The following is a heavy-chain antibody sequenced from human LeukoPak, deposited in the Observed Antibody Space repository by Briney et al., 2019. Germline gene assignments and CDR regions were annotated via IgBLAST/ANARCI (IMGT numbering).Heavy chain of an antibody. J-gene: IGHJ4*02. Sequence: VASVKVSCKASGYTFTGYYMHWVRQAPGQGLEWMGWINPNSGGTNYAQKFQGRVTMTRDTPISTAYMELSRLRSDDTAVYYCARGIDSGWSLFDYWGQGTLVTVSS. CDR3: ARGIDSGWSLFDY. V-gene: IGHV1-2*02. CDR2: INPNSGGT. CDR1: GYTFTGYY. D-gene: IGHD6-19*01.